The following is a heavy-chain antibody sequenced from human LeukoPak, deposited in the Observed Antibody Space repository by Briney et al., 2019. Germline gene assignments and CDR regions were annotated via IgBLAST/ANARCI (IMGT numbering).Heavy chain of an antibody. V-gene: IGHV1-18*01. CDR1: GYTFTSYG. D-gene: IGHD3-9*01. J-gene: IGHJ4*02. Sequence: ASVKVSCKASGYTFTSYGISWVRQAPGRGLEWMGWISAYNGNTNYAQKLQGRVTMTTDTSTSTAYMELRSLRSDDTAVYYCARSLEVYDILTGYYYWGQGTLVTVSS. CDR3: ARSLEVYDILTGYYY. CDR2: ISAYNGNT.